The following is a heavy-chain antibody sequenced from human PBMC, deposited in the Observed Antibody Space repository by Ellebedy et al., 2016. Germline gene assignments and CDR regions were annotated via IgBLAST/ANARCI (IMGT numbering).Heavy chain of an antibody. V-gene: IGHV3-23*01. CDR1: GCTLSTYA. CDR2: ILGNGVANGGAT. J-gene: IGHJ3*02. Sequence: GGSLRLXXSTSGCTLSTYATNWVRQAPGKGLEWVSVILGNGVANGGATYYAESVKGRLTISRDNSKNTVYLQMNSLRAENTAVYYCAKDWVGTVPDALDIWGQGTMVTVSS. D-gene: IGHD2-21*02. CDR3: AKDWVGTVPDALDI.